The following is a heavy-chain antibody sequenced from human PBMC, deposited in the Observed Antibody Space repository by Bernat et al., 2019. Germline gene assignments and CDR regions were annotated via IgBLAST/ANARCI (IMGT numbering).Heavy chain of an antibody. Sequence: QVQLVQSGAEVKKPGASVKVSCKASGYTFTGYYMHWVRQAPGQGREWMGWINPNSGGTNYAQKFQSWVTMARDTSISTAYMELSRLRSDDTAVYYCAREYGDPNYYYYGMDVWGQGTTVTVSS. D-gene: IGHD4-17*01. V-gene: IGHV1-2*04. J-gene: IGHJ6*02. CDR1: GYTFTGYY. CDR3: AREYGDPNYYYYGMDV. CDR2: INPNSGGT.